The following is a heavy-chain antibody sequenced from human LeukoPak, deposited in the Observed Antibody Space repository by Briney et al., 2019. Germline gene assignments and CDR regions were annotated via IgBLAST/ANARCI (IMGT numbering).Heavy chain of an antibody. D-gene: IGHD6-13*01. Sequence: ASVKVSCKASGYTFTSYYMHWVRQAPGQGLEWMGIINPSGGSTSYAQKFQGRVTMTRNTSISTAYMELSSLRSEDTAVYYCARGGGSSSWYSAHYYYYMDVWGKGTTVTISS. J-gene: IGHJ6*03. V-gene: IGHV1-46*01. CDR2: INPSGGST. CDR1: GYTFTSYY. CDR3: ARGGGSSSWYSAHYYYYMDV.